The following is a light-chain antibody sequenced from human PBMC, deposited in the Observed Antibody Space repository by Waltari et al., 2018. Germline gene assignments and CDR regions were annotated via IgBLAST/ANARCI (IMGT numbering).Light chain of an antibody. CDR1: QRITDF. J-gene: IGKJ1*01. CDR2: GAP. Sequence: DIQLTQSPSSLSASVADPVTMTCRASQRITDFLNWYRQKPGEAPRLLIYGAPDLQSGVPSRFSGSGSGTDFTLTITSLQPDDFASYGCQQSYISPRTFGPGTKVEI. CDR3: QQSYISPRT. V-gene: IGKV1-39*01.